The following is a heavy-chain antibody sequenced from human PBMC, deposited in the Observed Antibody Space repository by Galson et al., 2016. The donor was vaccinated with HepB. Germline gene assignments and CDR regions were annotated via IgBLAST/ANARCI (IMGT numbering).Heavy chain of an antibody. D-gene: IGHD6-19*01. CDR3: ARESGWSFDY. CDR2: IKSDGSQK. V-gene: IGHV3-7*01. Sequence: SMRLSCAASGFTFSAYWMSWVRQAPGKGLEWVAIIKSDGSQKYYVDSVKGRFTISRDNAKYSLYLQMNSLRAEDTAVYYCARESGWSFDYWGQGTLVTVSS. J-gene: IGHJ4*02. CDR1: GFTFSAYW.